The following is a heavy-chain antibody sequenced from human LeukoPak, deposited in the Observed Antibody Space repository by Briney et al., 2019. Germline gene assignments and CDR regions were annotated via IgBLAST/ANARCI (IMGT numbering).Heavy chain of an antibody. V-gene: IGHV3-11*01. D-gene: IGHD3-22*01. CDR3: ARDYYYDSSGYFEGY. Sequence: GGSLRLSCAASGFTFSDYYMSWIRQAPGKGLEWVSYISSSGSTIYYADSVKGRFTISRDNAKNSLYLQMNSLRAEDTAVYYCARDYYYDSSGYFEGYWGQGTLVTVSS. J-gene: IGHJ4*02. CDR2: ISSSGSTI. CDR1: GFTFSDYY.